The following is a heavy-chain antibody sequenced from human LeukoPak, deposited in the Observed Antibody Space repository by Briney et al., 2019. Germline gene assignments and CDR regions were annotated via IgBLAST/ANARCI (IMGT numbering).Heavy chain of an antibody. Sequence: GGSLRLSCAASGFTFSSYSMNWVRQAPGKGLEWVTSSSSSSSYIYYADSVKGRFTISRDNAKNSLYLQMNSLRAEDTAVYYCARGVLRYFDSYGMDVWGQGTTVTVSS. CDR3: ARGVLRYFDSYGMDV. CDR2: SSSSSSYI. CDR1: GFTFSSYS. D-gene: IGHD3-9*01. V-gene: IGHV3-21*01. J-gene: IGHJ6*02.